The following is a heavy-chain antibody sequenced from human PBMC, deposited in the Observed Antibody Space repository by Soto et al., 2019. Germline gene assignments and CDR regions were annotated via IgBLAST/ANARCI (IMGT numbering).Heavy chain of an antibody. CDR2: IIPIFGTA. D-gene: IGHD4-17*01. V-gene: IGHV1-69*12. J-gene: IGHJ4*02. Sequence: QVQLVQSGAEVKKPGSSVKVSCKASGGTFSSYAISWVRQAPGQGLEWMGGIIPIFGTANYAQKFQGRVTTAADDTTRTPYLELSSLRSEDTAVYYCARALDYGDYDGVNDYWGQGTLVTVSS. CDR3: ARALDYGDYDGVNDY. CDR1: GGTFSSYA.